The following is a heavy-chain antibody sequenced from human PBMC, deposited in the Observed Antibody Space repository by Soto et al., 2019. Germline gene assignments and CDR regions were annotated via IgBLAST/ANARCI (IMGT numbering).Heavy chain of an antibody. J-gene: IGHJ4*02. CDR2: IIPAFATP. V-gene: IGHV1-69*01. CDR3: ERGADVFGYNWKYGPVEV. Sequence: QVQLVQSGAEVKNPGSSVNVSCKTVGGTMRSFAFSWVRQAPGQGLEWMGGIIPAFATPNHAQKFQDRVTISADGSTSTVYMELRRLRSDDSAIDFCERGADVFGYNWKYGPVEVWGQGTQITVSS. CDR1: GGTMRSFA. D-gene: IGHD1-20*01.